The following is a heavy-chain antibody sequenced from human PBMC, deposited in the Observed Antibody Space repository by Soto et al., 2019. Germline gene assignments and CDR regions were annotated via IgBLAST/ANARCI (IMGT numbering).Heavy chain of an antibody. J-gene: IGHJ5*02. D-gene: IGHD3-9*01. CDR1: VGSVSSGNFY. CDR3: ARGRNGLVLS. V-gene: IGHV4-61*01. Sequence: TLSLPCTVSVGSVSSGNFYWSWIRQPPGKGLEWIGFIYYSGSTNYNPSLKSRVTISVDTSKNQFSLQLSSVTAADTAVYYCARGRNGLVLSWGQGTLVTVSS. CDR2: IYYSGST.